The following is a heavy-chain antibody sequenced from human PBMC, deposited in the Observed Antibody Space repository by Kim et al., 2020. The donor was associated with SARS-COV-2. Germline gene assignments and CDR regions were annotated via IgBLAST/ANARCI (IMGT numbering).Heavy chain of an antibody. CDR3: ARDLVGRGYCTNGVCKWGGY. CDR2: ISSSSSYI. J-gene: IGHJ4*02. Sequence: GGSLRLSCAASGFTFSSYSMNWVRQAPGKGLEWVSSISSSSSYIYYADSVKGRFTISRDNAKNSLYLQMNSLRAEDTAVYYCARDLVGRGYCTNGVCKWGGYWGQGTLVTVSS. D-gene: IGHD2-8*01. CDR1: GFTFSSYS. V-gene: IGHV3-21*01.